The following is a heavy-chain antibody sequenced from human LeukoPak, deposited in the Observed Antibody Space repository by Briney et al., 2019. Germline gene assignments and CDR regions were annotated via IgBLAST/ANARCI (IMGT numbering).Heavy chain of an antibody. J-gene: IGHJ6*03. CDR3: ARDHDWDYMDV. CDR2: ISTSSSYI. Sequence: GGSLRLSCAASGFTFSSYSMNWVRQAPGKGLEWVSFISTSSSYIYYADSVKGRFTISRDNAKNSLSLQMNSLKAEDAAVYYCARDHDWDYMDVWGKGTTVTVSS. CDR1: GFTFSSYS. D-gene: IGHD3-9*01. V-gene: IGHV3-21*01.